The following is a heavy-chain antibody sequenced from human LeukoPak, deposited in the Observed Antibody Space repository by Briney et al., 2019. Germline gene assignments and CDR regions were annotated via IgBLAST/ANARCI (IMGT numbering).Heavy chain of an antibody. V-gene: IGHV1-2*02. D-gene: IGHD1-1*01. Sequence: ASVKVSCKASGYTFTGYYMHWVRQAPGQGLEWMGWINPNSGGTNYAQKFQGRVTMTRDTSISTAYMELSRLRSDDTAVYYCARSQIKDRYKFGHWGQGTLVTVSS. CDR1: GYTFTGYY. CDR2: INPNSGGT. CDR3: ARSQIKDRYKFGH. J-gene: IGHJ4*02.